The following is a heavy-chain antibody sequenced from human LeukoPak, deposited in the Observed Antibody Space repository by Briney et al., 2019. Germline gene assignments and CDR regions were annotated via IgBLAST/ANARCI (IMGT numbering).Heavy chain of an antibody. CDR3: ARARPRTTGTTIDY. Sequence: ASVKVSCKASGYTFTSYDINWVRQATGQGLEWMGWMNPNSGNTGYAQKFQGRVTMTRNTSISTAYMELSRLRSDDTAVYYCARARPRTTGTTIDYWGQGTLVTVSS. D-gene: IGHD1-1*01. J-gene: IGHJ4*02. CDR2: MNPNSGNT. V-gene: IGHV1-8*01. CDR1: GYTFTSYD.